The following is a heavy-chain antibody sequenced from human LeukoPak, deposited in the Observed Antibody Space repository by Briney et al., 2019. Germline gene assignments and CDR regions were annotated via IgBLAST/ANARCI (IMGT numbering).Heavy chain of an antibody. Sequence: ASVKVSCKASGGTFSSYAISWLRQAPGQGLEWMGRIIPILGIANYAQKFQGRVTITADKSTSTAYMELSSLRSEDTAVYYCARASYSSGSLPDYWGQGTLVTVSS. V-gene: IGHV1-69*04. CDR2: IIPILGIA. CDR1: GGTFSSYA. J-gene: IGHJ4*02. CDR3: ARASYSSGSLPDY. D-gene: IGHD6-19*01.